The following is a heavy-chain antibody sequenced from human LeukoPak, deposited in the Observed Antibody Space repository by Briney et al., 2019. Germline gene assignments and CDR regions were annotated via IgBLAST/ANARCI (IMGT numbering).Heavy chain of an antibody. Sequence: PGGSLRLSCAASGFTFSSYSMNWVRQAPGKGLEWVSSISSSSSYIYYADSVKGRFTISRDNAKDSLYLQMNSLRAEDTAVYYCARSITIFGVVIDAFDIWGQGTMVTVS. CDR3: ARSITIFGVVIDAFDI. CDR1: GFTFSSYS. V-gene: IGHV3-21*04. D-gene: IGHD3-3*01. CDR2: ISSSSSYI. J-gene: IGHJ3*02.